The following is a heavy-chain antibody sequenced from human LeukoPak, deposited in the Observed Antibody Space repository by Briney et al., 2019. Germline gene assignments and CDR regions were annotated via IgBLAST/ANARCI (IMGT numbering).Heavy chain of an antibody. CDR2: ISGSGGIT. CDR1: GFTFSRYA. D-gene: IGHD3-10*01. V-gene: IGHV3-23*01. J-gene: IGHJ4*02. CDR3: AKAQVPESYGSGSYYVGFDY. Sequence: GGSLRLSCAASGFTFSRYAVGWVRQVPGKGLEWVSAISGSGGITYYADSVKGRFTISRDNSKNTLYLQMNSLRAEDTAIYYCAKAQVPESYGSGSYYVGFDYWGQGTLVTVFS.